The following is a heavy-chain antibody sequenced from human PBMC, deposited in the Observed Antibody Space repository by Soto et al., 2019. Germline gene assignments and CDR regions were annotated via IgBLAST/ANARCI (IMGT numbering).Heavy chain of an antibody. CDR2: ISYDGSNK. D-gene: IGHD6-6*01. V-gene: IGHV3-30-3*01. J-gene: IGHJ6*02. CDR1: GFTFSSYA. Sequence: GGSLRLSCAASGFTFSSYAMHWVRQAPGKGLEWVAVISYDGSNKYYADSVKGRFTISRDNSKNTLYLQMSSLRAEDTAVYYCARARGLVGFDYYYGMDVWGQGTTVTVSS. CDR3: ARARGLVGFDYYYGMDV.